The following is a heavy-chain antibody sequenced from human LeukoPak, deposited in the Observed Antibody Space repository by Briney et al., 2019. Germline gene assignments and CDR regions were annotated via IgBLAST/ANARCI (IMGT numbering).Heavy chain of an antibody. CDR3: ATVPLDYGDYRSYAFDI. Sequence: GGSLRLSCAASGFTFSSYGMSWVRQAPGKGLEWVSAISGSGGSTYYADSVKGRFTISRDNSKNTLYLQMNSLRAEDTAVYYCATVPLDYGDYRSYAFDIWGQGTMVTVSS. J-gene: IGHJ3*02. CDR2: ISGSGGST. V-gene: IGHV3-23*01. CDR1: GFTFSSYG. D-gene: IGHD4-17*01.